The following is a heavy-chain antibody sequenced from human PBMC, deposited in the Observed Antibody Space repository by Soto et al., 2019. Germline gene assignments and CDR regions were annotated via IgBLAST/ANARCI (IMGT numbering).Heavy chain of an antibody. V-gene: IGHV4-59*01. CDR1: GGSISSYY. J-gene: IGHJ4*02. CDR3: ARDGSNYGFGYFDY. Sequence: PSETLSLTCTVSGGSISSYYWSWIRRPPGKGLEWIGYIYYSGSTNYNPSLKSRVTISVDTSKNQFSLKLSSVTAADTAVYYCARDGSNYGFGYFDYWGQGTLVTVSS. CDR2: IYYSGST. D-gene: IGHD4-4*01.